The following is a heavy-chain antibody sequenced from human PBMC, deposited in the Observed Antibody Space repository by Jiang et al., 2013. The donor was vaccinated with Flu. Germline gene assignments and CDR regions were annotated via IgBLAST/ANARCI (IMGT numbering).Heavy chain of an antibody. CDR1: GFTFSSYG. D-gene: IGHD6-19*01. CDR2: IWYDGSDK. V-gene: IGHV3-33*01. Sequence: AASGFTFSSYGMHWVRQAPGKGLEWVAVIWYDGSDKYYADSVKGRFTISRDNSKNTLYLQMDSLRPEDSAIYYCARVIGSNGWSPSHFDYWGHGTLVTVSS. J-gene: IGHJ4*01. CDR3: ARVIGSNGWSPSHFDY.